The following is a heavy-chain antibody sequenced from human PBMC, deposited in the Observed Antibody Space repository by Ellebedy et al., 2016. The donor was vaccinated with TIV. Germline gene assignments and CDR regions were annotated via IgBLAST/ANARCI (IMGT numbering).Heavy chain of an antibody. D-gene: IGHD4-11*01. Sequence: ASVKVSXXASGYTFTSYAMQWVRQAPGQRLEWMGWINAGNGNTKYSQKFQGRVTITRDTSASTAYMELSSLRSEDTAVYYCARVPLHSAVTHFDYWGQGTLVTVSS. J-gene: IGHJ4*02. CDR3: ARVPLHSAVTHFDY. CDR2: INAGNGNT. V-gene: IGHV1-3*01. CDR1: GYTFTSYA.